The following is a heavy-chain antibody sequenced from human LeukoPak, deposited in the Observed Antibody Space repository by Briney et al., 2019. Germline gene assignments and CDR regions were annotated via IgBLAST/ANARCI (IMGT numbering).Heavy chain of an antibody. CDR1: GFTFSSYG. J-gene: IGHJ6*03. CDR3: ARGVNFYYYYYYYMDV. Sequence: GGSLRLSCAASGFTFSSYGMHWVRQAPGKGLEWVAFIRSDGINKYCADSVKGRFTISRDNSKNTLYLQMNSLGAEDTAVYYCARGVNFYYYYYYYMDVWGKGTTVTISS. CDR2: IRSDGINK. V-gene: IGHV3-30*02. D-gene: IGHD1-20*01.